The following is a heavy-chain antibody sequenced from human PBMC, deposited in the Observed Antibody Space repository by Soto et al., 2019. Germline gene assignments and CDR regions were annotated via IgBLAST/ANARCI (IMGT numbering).Heavy chain of an antibody. CDR1: VCTFSNPR. CDR2: ISGLDGKT. CDR3: ARDFYPLAYYSDY. J-gene: IGHJ4*02. Sequence: ASVTVSCGAWVCTFSNPRISWVRQAPGQGLEWLGWISGLDGKTKYAQRLQGRVTMTADTSTSTAYMELRSLRSDDTAVYYCARDFYPLAYYSDYLVQGNLVTVS. V-gene: IGHV1-18*04.